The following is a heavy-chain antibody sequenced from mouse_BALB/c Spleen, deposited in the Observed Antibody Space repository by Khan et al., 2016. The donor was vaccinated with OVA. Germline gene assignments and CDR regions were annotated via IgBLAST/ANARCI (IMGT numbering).Heavy chain of an antibody. D-gene: IGHD1-1*01. CDR1: GFNIKDTY. J-gene: IGHJ2*01. Sequence: EVQLQESGAELVKPGASVKLSCTASGFNIKDTYMHWVKQRPEQGLEWIGRIDPANGNTKYDPKFQGKATITADTSSNTAYLQLSSLTSEDTAVYYCARTTVVGDFDYWGQGTTLTGSS. CDR2: IDPANGNT. CDR3: ARTTVVGDFDY. V-gene: IGHV14-3*02.